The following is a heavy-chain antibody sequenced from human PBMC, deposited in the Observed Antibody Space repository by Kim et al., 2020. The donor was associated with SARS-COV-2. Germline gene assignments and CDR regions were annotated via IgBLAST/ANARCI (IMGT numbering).Heavy chain of an antibody. J-gene: IGHJ6*03. CDR2: IRSKAYGGTI. CDR3: TRWAAEQAFHYSFYMDV. Sequence: GGSLRLSCVPSGFTFGEYGMSWVRQAPGKGLEWVGFIRSKAYGGTIEYAASVKGRFTISRDDSKSIAYLQMNSLKTEDTAVYYCTRWAAEQAFHYSFYMDVWGKGTTVTVSS. CDR1: GFTFGEYG. D-gene: IGHD6-13*01. V-gene: IGHV3-49*04.